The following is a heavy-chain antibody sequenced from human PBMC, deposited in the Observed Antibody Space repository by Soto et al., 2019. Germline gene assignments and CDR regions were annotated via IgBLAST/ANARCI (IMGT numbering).Heavy chain of an antibody. J-gene: IGHJ6*02. CDR1: GYTFTSYG. CDR3: ARDQYYYDSSGYYYYYYGMDV. V-gene: IGHV1-18*04. Sequence: QVQLVQSGAEVKKPGASVKVSCKASGYTFTSYGISWVRQAPGQGLEWMGWISAYNGNTNYAQKLQGRVTVTTDTSTSTAYMELRSLRSDDTAVYYCARDQYYYDSSGYYYYYYGMDVWGQGTTVTVSS. CDR2: ISAYNGNT. D-gene: IGHD3-22*01.